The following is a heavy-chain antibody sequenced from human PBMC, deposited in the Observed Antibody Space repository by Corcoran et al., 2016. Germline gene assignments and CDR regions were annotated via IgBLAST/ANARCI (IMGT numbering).Heavy chain of an antibody. CDR1: GYSFTSYW. CDR2: IYPYDSDT. D-gene: IGHD5-12*01. Sequence: EVQLVQSGAEVKKPGESLKISCKGSGYSFTSYWIGWVRQMPGKGLQWMGIIYPYDSDTRYSPSFQGQVTISVDKSISTAYLQWSSLKASDTAMDDCTRHIVTTGYFDYWGQGTLVTVSS. J-gene: IGHJ4*02. CDR3: TRHIVTTGYFDY. V-gene: IGHV5-51*01.